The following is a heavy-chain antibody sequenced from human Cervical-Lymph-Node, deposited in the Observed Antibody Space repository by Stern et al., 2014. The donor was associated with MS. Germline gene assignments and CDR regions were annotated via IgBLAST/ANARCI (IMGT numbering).Heavy chain of an antibody. D-gene: IGHD3-9*01. V-gene: IGHV3-15*01. CDR3: TSDFLHDILTDFYDFHH. CDR1: GFTFGNAW. Sequence: EVQLVESGGGLVKPGGSLRLSCAASGFTFGNAWMSWVRQAPGKGLEWVGRIISVFDDVTTDYAAPVKVRFSISRDDSRTTLYLQMNSLKIEDTAVYYCTSDFLHDILTDFYDFHHWGQGIQVTVSS. CDR2: IISVFDDVTT. J-gene: IGHJ4*02.